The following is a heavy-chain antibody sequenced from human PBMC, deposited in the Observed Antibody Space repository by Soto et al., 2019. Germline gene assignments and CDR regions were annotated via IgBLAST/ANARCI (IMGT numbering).Heavy chain of an antibody. V-gene: IGHV1-69*01. CDR1: GGTFSSYA. J-gene: IGHJ6*02. D-gene: IGHD2-15*01. Sequence: QVQLVQSGAEVKKPGSSVKVSCKASGGTFSSYAISWVRQAPGQGLEWMGGIIPIFGTANYAQKVQGRVTITADESTSTAYMELSSLRSEDTAVYYCARDTYCSGGSCYSPVGDYYYYGMDVWGQGTTVTVSS. CDR3: ARDTYCSGGSCYSPVGDYYYYGMDV. CDR2: IIPIFGTA.